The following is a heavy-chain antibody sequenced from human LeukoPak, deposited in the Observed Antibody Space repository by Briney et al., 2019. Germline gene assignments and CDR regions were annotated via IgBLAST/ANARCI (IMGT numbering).Heavy chain of an antibody. J-gene: IGHJ4*02. CDR1: GFTFSSYA. Sequence: GGSLRLSCAASGFTFSSYAMSWVRQAPGKGLEWVSTISGSGDYTYYADSVKGRFTISRVNSKNTLYLQMNRLSAEDTAVYYCARRIPATASGLDYWGQGTLVTVSS. D-gene: IGHD2-2*01. V-gene: IGHV3-23*01. CDR2: ISGSGDYT. CDR3: ARRIPATASGLDY.